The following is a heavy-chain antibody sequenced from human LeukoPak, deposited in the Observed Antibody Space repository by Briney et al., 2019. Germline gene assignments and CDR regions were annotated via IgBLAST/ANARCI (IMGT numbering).Heavy chain of an antibody. CDR2: ISGSGGST. J-gene: IGHJ3*02. Sequence: SGGSLRLSCAASGFTFSSYAMSWVRQAPGKGLEWVSAISGSGGSTYYADSVKGRFTISRDNSKNTLYLQMNSLRAEDTAVYYCAKSSRLRTSRPDAFDIWGQGTMVTVSS. CDR1: GFTFSSYA. V-gene: IGHV3-23*01. D-gene: IGHD4-17*01. CDR3: AKSSRLRTSRPDAFDI.